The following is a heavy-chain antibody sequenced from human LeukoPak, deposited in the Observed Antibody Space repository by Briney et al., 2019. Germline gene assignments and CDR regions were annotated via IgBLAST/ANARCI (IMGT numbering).Heavy chain of an antibody. Sequence: GGSLRLSCAASGFNFNDYDINWVRQVPGKGLEWVSGINWNSVHIGYADSVKGRFTISRDNAKNSLYLQMNSLRAEDTALYYCARRGLYCSGGSCYSQYYYYYMDVWGKGTTVTVSS. CDR1: GFNFNDYD. J-gene: IGHJ6*03. CDR2: INWNSVHI. D-gene: IGHD2-15*01. V-gene: IGHV3-20*04. CDR3: ARRGLYCSGGSCYSQYYYYYMDV.